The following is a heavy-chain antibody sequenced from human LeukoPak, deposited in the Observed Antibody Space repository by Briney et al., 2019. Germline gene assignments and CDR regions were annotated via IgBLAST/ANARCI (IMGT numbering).Heavy chain of an antibody. J-gene: IGHJ4*02. CDR2: ISAYNGNT. D-gene: IGHD6-13*01. V-gene: IGHV1-18*01. CDR1: GYSFTAQY. CDR3: ARDVDPAAGKDY. Sequence: ASVKLSCKASGYSFTAQYMHWLRQAPGQGLEWMGWISAYNGNTNYAQKLQGRVTMTTDTSTSTAYTELRSLRSDDTAVYYCARDVDPAAGKDYWGQGTLVTVSS.